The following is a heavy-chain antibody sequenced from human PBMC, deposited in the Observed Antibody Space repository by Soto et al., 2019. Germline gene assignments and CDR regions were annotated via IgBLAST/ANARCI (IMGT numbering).Heavy chain of an antibody. V-gene: IGHV3-64*01. CDR2: ISSNGGTT. D-gene: IGHD1-7*01. Sequence: EVQLAESGGGMVQPGGSLRLSCVASGFTFSSYDMHWVRQAPGKGLEYVSSISSNGGTTYYGNSVKGRFTISRDNSKNTLYLQMGSLRAEDMAGDYCVRRVSGNYDYWGQGTLVTVSS. CDR1: GFTFSSYD. J-gene: IGHJ4*02. CDR3: VRRVSGNYDY.